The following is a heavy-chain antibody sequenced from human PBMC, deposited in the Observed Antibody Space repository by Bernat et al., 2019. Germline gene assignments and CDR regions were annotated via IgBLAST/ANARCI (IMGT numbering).Heavy chain of an antibody. J-gene: IGHJ4*02. CDR3: ARGQGGLGELPMDD. D-gene: IGHD3-16*01. Sequence: HVQLVQSGAEVKKPGASVKVSFKAPGYTFTSYGISWVCQAPAQGLEWLGWISDYNGNTNYSQKLQGKVTMSTDTSTSNAYMELRSLRSDGTAVYYCARGQGGLGELPMDDWGQGTLVTVSS. CDR2: ISDYNGNT. CDR1: GYTFTSYG. V-gene: IGHV1-18*01.